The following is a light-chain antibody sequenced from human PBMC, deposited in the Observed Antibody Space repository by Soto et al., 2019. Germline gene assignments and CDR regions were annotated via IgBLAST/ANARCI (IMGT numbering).Light chain of an antibody. CDR1: HIVSSA. J-gene: IGKJ1*01. Sequence: ETVMTQSPATLSLSPGERFTLSFMASHIVSSALAWYQQKPGLPPRLLIYDASTRATGIPARFSGSGSGTDFTLTISSLQSQDFAVYYCQQYNKWPRTFGQGTKVDI. CDR2: DAS. V-gene: IGKV3-15*01. CDR3: QQYNKWPRT.